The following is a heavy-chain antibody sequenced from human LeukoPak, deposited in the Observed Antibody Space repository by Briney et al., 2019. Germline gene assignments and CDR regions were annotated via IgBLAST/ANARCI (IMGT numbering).Heavy chain of an antibody. CDR1: GFTFSSYG. J-gene: IGHJ3*02. V-gene: IGHV3-23*01. CDR3: ARDYYGSGSGAFDI. D-gene: IGHD3-10*01. CDR2: ISGSGGST. Sequence: GGSLRLSCAASGFTFSSYGMSWVRQAPGKGLEWVSAISGSGGSTYFADSVKGRFTISRDNSKNTLDLQMNSLRAEDTAVYYCARDYYGSGSGAFDIWGQGTMVTVSS.